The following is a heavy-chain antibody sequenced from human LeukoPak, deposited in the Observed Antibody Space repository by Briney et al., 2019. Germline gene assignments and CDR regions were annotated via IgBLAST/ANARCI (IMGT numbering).Heavy chain of an antibody. J-gene: IGHJ4*02. Sequence: SVKVSCKASGGTFSSYAISWVRQAPGQGLEWMGGIIPIFGTANYAQKFQGRVTITADESTSTAYMELSSLRSEDTAVYYCAREGSGWTSGYFDYWGQGTLLTVSS. CDR2: IIPIFGTA. D-gene: IGHD6-19*01. CDR3: AREGSGWTSGYFDY. CDR1: GGTFSSYA. V-gene: IGHV1-69*13.